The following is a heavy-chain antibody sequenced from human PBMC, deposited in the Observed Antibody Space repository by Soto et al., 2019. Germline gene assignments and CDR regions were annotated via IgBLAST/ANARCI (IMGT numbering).Heavy chain of an antibody. Sequence: EVQLVESGGGLVQPGGSLRVSCAASGFTFSSFWMHWVRQAPGKGLVWVSRINSDGSSTSYADSVKGRSTISRDNAKNTLYLQMNSLRAEDTAIYYCARRGAVAGLHYWGQGTQVTVSS. V-gene: IGHV3-74*01. J-gene: IGHJ4*02. CDR2: INSDGSST. CDR3: ARRGAVAGLHY. CDR1: GFTFSSFW. D-gene: IGHD6-19*01.